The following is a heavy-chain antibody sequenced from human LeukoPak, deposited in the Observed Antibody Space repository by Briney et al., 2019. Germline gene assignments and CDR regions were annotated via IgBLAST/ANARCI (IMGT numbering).Heavy chain of an antibody. V-gene: IGHV3-74*01. CDR2: INSDESTT. CDR1: GFTFSAYR. D-gene: IGHD6-13*01. CDR3: ARGGVFGRNGMDV. Sequence: RSGGSLRLSCAASGFTFSAYRMHWVRQTPGKGLVWVSRINSDESTTNYADSVKGRFTISGDNAKNTMYLQMNSLRVEDTAVYYCARGGVFGRNGMDVWGQGTTVTVSS. J-gene: IGHJ6*02.